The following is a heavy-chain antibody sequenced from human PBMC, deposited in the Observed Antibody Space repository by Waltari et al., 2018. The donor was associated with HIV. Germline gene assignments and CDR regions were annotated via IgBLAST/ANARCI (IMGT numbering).Heavy chain of an antibody. CDR3: ARLGRSRFLEWIPFDP. D-gene: IGHD3-3*01. J-gene: IGHJ5*02. Sequence: QVQLVQSGAEVKKPGSSVKVSCKASGGHFSSYAIRWVRQAPGQGLEWMGGIIPISGTTNYAQKFQGRVTITADESTSTANMELNSLKSEDTAVYYCARLGRSRFLEWIPFDPWGQGTLVTVSS. V-gene: IGHV1-69*12. CDR2: IIPISGTT. CDR1: GGHFSSYA.